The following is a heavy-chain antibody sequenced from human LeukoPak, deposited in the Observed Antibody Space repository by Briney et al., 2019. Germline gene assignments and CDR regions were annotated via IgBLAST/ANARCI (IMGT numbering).Heavy chain of an antibody. D-gene: IGHD2-2*02. Sequence: ASVKVSCKASGHSFGNYGFSWVRQAPGQGLEWMGSISAHNGTTNFAQKFQGRVTMTTDTSTTTAYMELRSLSSDDTAVYYCARDCSSTSCHTGTFDYCGQGTLVTVSS. J-gene: IGHJ4*02. CDR3: ARDCSSTSCHTGTFDY. CDR1: GHSFGNYG. V-gene: IGHV1-18*01. CDR2: ISAHNGTT.